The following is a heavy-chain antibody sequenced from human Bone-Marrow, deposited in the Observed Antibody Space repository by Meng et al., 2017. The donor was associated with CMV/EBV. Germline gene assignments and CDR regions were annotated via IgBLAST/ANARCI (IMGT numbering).Heavy chain of an antibody. Sequence: GESLKISCAASGFTFSSYWMSWVRQAPGKGLEWVANIKQDGSEKYYVDSAKGRFTISRDNAKNSLYLQMNSLRAEDTAVYYCARDGGDRAKKPNYGMDVWGQGTTVTVSS. CDR3: ARDGGDRAKKPNYGMDV. V-gene: IGHV3-7*01. CDR2: IKQDGSEK. D-gene: IGHD3-10*01. CDR1: GFTFSSYW. J-gene: IGHJ6*02.